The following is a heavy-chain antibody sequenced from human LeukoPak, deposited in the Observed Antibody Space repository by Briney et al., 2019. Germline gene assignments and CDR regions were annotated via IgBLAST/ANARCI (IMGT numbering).Heavy chain of an antibody. J-gene: IGHJ6*03. CDR1: VGSISTNNYY. CDR3: ARGRGYNYGNLRYYYMDV. V-gene: IGHV4-39*07. CDR2: IYYTGST. Sequence: ASETLSLTCAVSVGSISTNNYYWGWIRRPPGKGLEWIGSIYYTGSTYYNPSLKSRVTISLDTSKYQFSLKLTSLTAADTAVYYCARGRGYNYGNLRYYYMDVWGKGTTVTVSS. D-gene: IGHD5-18*01.